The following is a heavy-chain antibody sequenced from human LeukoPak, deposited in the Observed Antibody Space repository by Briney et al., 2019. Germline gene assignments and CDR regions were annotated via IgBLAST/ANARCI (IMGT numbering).Heavy chain of an antibody. CDR3: AKASNGGSYYGVIIDY. Sequence: PGGSLRLSCAASGFTVSSNYMSWVRQAPGKGLEWVSVIYTGGSTFYADSVKGRFTISRDNSKNTLYLQMNSLRAEDTAVYYCAKASNGGSYYGVIIDYWGQGTLVTVSS. V-gene: IGHV3-53*01. CDR2: IYTGGST. J-gene: IGHJ4*02. CDR1: GFTVSSNY. D-gene: IGHD1-26*01.